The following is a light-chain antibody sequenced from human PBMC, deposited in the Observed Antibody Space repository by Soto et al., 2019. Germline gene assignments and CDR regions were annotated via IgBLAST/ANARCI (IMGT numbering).Light chain of an antibody. Sequence: EIVWTQSPGTLSLSPGERATLSCRASQSVGSSYLAWYQQKPGQAPRLLIYGASSRATGTPDRFSGSGSGTDFTLTISRLEPEDFAVYYWQQYGSLYTFGQGTKLEIK. CDR3: QQYGSLYT. CDR2: GAS. CDR1: QSVGSSY. J-gene: IGKJ2*01. V-gene: IGKV3-20*01.